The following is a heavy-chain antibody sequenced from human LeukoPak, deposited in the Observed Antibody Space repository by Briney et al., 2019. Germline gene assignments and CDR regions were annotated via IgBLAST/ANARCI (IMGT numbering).Heavy chain of an antibody. CDR1: GGSISSGGYY. Sequence: SETLSLTCTVSGGSISSGGYYWSWIRQHPGKGLEWIGYIYYSGSTYYNPSLKSRVTISVDTSKNQFSLKLSSVTAADTAVYYCARGRDNSSWALDYWGQGTLVTVSS. CDR2: IYYSGST. D-gene: IGHD6-13*01. J-gene: IGHJ4*02. CDR3: ARGRDNSSWALDY. V-gene: IGHV4-31*03.